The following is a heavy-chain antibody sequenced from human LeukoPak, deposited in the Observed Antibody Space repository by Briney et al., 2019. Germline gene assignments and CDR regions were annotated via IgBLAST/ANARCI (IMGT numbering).Heavy chain of an antibody. D-gene: IGHD6-19*01. V-gene: IGHV1-2*02. Sequence: ASVKVSCKASGHTFTGYYMHWVRQAPGQGLEWMGWINANSGDTNYAQKFQGRVTMTRDTSISTAYMELSRLRSDDTAVYYCARDLLAVAAMGVALDYWGQGTLVTVSS. CDR3: ARDLLAVAAMGVALDY. CDR1: GHTFTGYY. CDR2: INANSGDT. J-gene: IGHJ4*02.